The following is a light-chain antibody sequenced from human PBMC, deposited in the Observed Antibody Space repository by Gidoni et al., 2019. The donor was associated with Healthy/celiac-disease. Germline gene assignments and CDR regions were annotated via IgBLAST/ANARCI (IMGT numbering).Light chain of an antibody. CDR3: CSYAGSSTFHVV. CDR1: SSDVGRYNL. V-gene: IGLV2-23*01. Sequence: QSALTQPASVSGSPGQSTTISCTGTSSDVGRYNLFSWYQQHPGKAPKLMIYDGSKRPSGGSNRFSGSKSGNTASQTISGRQAEDEADYYCCSYAGSSTFHVVFGGGTKLTVL. CDR2: DGS. J-gene: IGLJ2*01.